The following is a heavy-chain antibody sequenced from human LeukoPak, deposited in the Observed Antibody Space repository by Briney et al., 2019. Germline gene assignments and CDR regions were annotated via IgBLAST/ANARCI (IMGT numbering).Heavy chain of an antibody. J-gene: IGHJ5*02. V-gene: IGHV4-39*01. D-gene: IGHD6-19*01. CDR2: IYYTGNT. Sequence: SDSLTLTCTVSGGSITSNDYNWVRLPPPPGKELMWIGTIYYTGNTYYNPSLESRGTISVDTSKNQFSLKWNSVTAADTAVYYCATHGPAVAGGFDPWGRGALVTVSS. CDR1: GGSITSNDYN. CDR3: ATHGPAVAGGFDP.